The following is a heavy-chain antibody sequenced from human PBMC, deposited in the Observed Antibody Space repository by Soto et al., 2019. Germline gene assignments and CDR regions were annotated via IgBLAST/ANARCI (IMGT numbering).Heavy chain of an antibody. V-gene: IGHV1-69*02. CDR1: GGTFSSYT. D-gene: IGHD1-26*01. CDR3: ASSAALIYYYMDV. Sequence: VKVSCKASGGTFSSYTISWVRQAPGQGLEWMGRIIPILGIANYAQKFQGRVTITADKSTSTAYMELSSLRSEDTAVYYCASSAALIYYYMDVWGKGTTVTV. CDR2: IIPILGIA. J-gene: IGHJ6*03.